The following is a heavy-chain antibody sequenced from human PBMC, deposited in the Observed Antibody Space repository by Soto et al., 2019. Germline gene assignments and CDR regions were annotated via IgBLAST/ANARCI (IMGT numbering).Heavy chain of an antibody. CDR2: TYYRSKWYN. Sequence: PSQTLSLTCAISGDSVSSNSAAWNWIRQSPSRGLEWLGRTYYRSKWYNDYAVSVKSRITINPDTSKNQSSLQLNSVTPEDTAVYYCARGTIFGVVILHYYRMDVWGQGTTVPVSS. D-gene: IGHD3-3*01. CDR3: ARGTIFGVVILHYYRMDV. V-gene: IGHV6-1*01. J-gene: IGHJ6*02. CDR1: GDSVSSNSAA.